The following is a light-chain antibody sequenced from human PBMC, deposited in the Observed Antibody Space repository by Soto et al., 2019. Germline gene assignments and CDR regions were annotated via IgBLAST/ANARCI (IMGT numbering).Light chain of an antibody. CDR2: DAS. J-gene: IGKJ1*01. V-gene: IGKV1-27*01. CDR1: QGIANF. Sequence: DIQMTQSPSSLSASVGDRVTISCRASQGIANFLAWYQQQPGKVPKLLIYDASTLQSGVPSRFSGSGSGTDFTLTISSLQPEDVATYYCQKYNSAPQTCGQGTKVEIK. CDR3: QKYNSAPQT.